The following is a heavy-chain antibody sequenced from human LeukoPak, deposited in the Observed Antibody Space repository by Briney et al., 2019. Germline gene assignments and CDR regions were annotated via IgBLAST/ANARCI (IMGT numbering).Heavy chain of an antibody. J-gene: IGHJ4*02. D-gene: IGHD2-2*01. V-gene: IGHV3-23*01. CDR3: VRDRSSTYLDY. CDR1: GFTLSSYA. Sequence: PGGSLRLSCAASGFTLSSYAVSWVRQAPGKGLEWVSGMSGSGGNTYYADSVKGRFTISRDISKNTLYLQMDSLRAEDTAVYYCVRDRSSTYLDYWAQGTPVTVSS. CDR2: MSGSGGNT.